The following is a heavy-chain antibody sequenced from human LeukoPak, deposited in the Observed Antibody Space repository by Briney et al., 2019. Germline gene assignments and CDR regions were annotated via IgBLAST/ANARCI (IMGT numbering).Heavy chain of an antibody. V-gene: IGHV3-53*01. J-gene: IGHJ4*02. CDR3: VTRSGSYYY. D-gene: IGHD1-26*01. Sequence: GGSLRLSCAASGFTVSSNYMSWVRQAPGKGLEWVSVIYNAGDRYYADSVKGRFTISRDSSKNTLYLQVNSLRAEDAAVYYCVTRSGSYYYWGQGILVTVSS. CDR1: GFTVSSNY. CDR2: IYNAGDR.